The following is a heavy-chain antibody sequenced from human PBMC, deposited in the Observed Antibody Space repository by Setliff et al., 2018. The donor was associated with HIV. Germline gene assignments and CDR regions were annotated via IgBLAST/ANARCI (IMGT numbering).Heavy chain of an antibody. J-gene: IGHJ4*02. CDR2: MNPNSGNT. CDR3: AREAYSYGYVLPATRFGYYFDS. CDR1: GYTFTSYD. V-gene: IGHV1-8*02. Sequence: ASVKVSCKASGYTFTSYDIHWVRQATGQGLEWMGWMNPNSGNTGYAQKFQGRVTMTRSTSISTAYMELSSLRSEDTALYYCAREAYSYGYVLPATRFGYYFDSWGQGTLVTVSS. D-gene: IGHD5-18*01.